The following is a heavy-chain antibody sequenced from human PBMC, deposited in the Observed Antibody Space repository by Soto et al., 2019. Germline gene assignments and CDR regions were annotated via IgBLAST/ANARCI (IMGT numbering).Heavy chain of an antibody. Sequence: PGGSLRLSCAASGFTFSSYEMNWVRQAPGKGLEWVSYISSSGRTIYYADSVKGRFTISRDNAKNSLYLQMNSLRAEDTAVYYCARDYGDIVVVPAAHGKPDFGVATTDAFDIWGQGTMVTVSS. CDR1: GFTFSSYE. CDR2: ISSSGRTI. J-gene: IGHJ3*02. D-gene: IGHD2-2*01. CDR3: ARDYGDIVVVPAAHGKPDFGVATTDAFDI. V-gene: IGHV3-48*03.